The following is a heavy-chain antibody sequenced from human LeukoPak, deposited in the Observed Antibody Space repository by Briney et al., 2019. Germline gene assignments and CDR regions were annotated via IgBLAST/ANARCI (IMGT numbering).Heavy chain of an antibody. CDR1: GGSFSGYY. CDR2: INHSGST. CDR3: ARTYQYILTGYYKGPHFGP. J-gene: IGHJ5*02. D-gene: IGHD3-9*01. Sequence: SETLSLTCAVYGGSFSGYYWSWIRQPPGKGLEWIGEINHSGSTNYNPSIKSRAAISEDTSKNQFSLKLSSVTAADTAVYYCARTYQYILTGYYKGPHFGPWGQGTLVTVSS. V-gene: IGHV4-34*01.